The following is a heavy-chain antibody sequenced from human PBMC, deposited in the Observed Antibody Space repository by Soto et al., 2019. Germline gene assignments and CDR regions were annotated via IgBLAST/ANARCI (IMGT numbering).Heavy chain of an antibody. CDR1: GFTFSSYG. J-gene: IGHJ6*03. CDR3: ARDKVQRCSSTSCSRDYYYYYMDV. D-gene: IGHD2-2*01. V-gene: IGHV3-33*01. Sequence: GGSLRLSCAASGFTFSSYGMHWVRQAPGKGLEWVAVIWYDGSNKYYADSVKGRFTISRDNSKNTLYLQMNSLRAEDTAVYYCARDKVQRCSSTSCSRDYYYYYMDVWGKGTTVTVSS. CDR2: IWYDGSNK.